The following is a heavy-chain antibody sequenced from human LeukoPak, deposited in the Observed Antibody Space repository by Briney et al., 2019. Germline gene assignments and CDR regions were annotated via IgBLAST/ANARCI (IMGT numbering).Heavy chain of an antibody. D-gene: IGHD6-19*01. CDR1: GFTVSTYT. CDR3: ARAPYTSGWYFAFDY. J-gene: IGHJ4*02. V-gene: IGHV3-30-3*01. CDR2: ISYEGSKK. Sequence: GESLKISCAASGFTVSTYTMHWVRQAPGKGLEWVALISYEGSKKNYADSVKGRFTISRDNSQNTLYLEMNSLRTEDTAVYYCARAPYTSGWYFAFDYWGQGTLVTVSS.